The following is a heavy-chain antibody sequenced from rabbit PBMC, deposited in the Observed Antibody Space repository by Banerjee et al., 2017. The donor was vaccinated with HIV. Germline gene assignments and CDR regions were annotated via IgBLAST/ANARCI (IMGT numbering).Heavy chain of an antibody. V-gene: IGHV1S45*01. Sequence: QEQLEESGGGLVKPEGSLKLSCTASGFDLSSYYVMCWVRQAPGKGLEWIGCIDAGSGTTYYANWAKGRFTISRTSSTTVTLQMTSLTAADTATYFCAKWGSGWEFGLWGPGTLVTVS. J-gene: IGHJ4*01. CDR2: IDAGSGTT. D-gene: IGHD4-1*01. CDR1: GFDLSSYYV. CDR3: AKWGSGWEFGL.